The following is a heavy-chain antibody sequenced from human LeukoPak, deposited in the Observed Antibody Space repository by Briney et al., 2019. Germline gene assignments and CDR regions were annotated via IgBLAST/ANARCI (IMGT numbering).Heavy chain of an antibody. CDR2: ISRDGGST. V-gene: IGHV3-43*02. J-gene: IGHJ6*02. Sequence: GGSLRLSCAASGFTFDDYAMHWVRQAPGKGLEWVSLISRDGGSTYYADSVKGRFTISRDNSKNSLYLQMNSLRTEDTALYYCAKDQSYYGSGSYYYYYGMDVWGQGTTVTVSS. D-gene: IGHD3-10*01. CDR1: GFTFDDYA. CDR3: AKDQSYYGSGSYYYYYGMDV.